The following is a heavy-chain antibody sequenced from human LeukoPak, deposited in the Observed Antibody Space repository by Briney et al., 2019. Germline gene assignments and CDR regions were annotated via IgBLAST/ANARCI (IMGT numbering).Heavy chain of an antibody. CDR2: IIPIFGTA. CDR1: GGTFSSYA. CDR3: ARGSVDIVATTFYYFDY. Sequence: GASVKVSCKASGGTFSSYAISWVRQAPGQGLEWMGGIIPIFGTANYAQKFQGRVTITADESTSTAYMELSSLRSEDTAVYYCARGSVDIVATTFYYFDYWGQGTLVTVSS. D-gene: IGHD5-12*01. J-gene: IGHJ4*02. V-gene: IGHV1-69*13.